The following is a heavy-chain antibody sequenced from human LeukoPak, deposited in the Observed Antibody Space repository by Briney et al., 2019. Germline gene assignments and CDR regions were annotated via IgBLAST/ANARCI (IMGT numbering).Heavy chain of an antibody. CDR2: ISSSSSYI. Sequence: GSLRLSCAASGFTFSSYSMNWVRQAPGKGLEWVSSISSSSSYIYYADSVKGRFTISRDNAKNSLYLQMNSLRSEDTAVYYCEGSLEMATAFFDYWGQGTLVTVSS. V-gene: IGHV3-21*04. J-gene: IGHJ4*02. CDR1: GFTFSSYS. CDR3: EGSLEMATAFFDY. D-gene: IGHD5-24*01.